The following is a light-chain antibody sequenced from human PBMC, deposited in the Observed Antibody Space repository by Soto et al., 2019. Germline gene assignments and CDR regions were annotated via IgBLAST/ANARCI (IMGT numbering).Light chain of an antibody. CDR3: QQYYSTPWT. J-gene: IGKJ1*01. CDR1: QSVLYSSNNKNY. V-gene: IGKV4-1*01. Sequence: DIVMTQSPDSLAVSLGERATINCKSSQSVLYSSNNKNYLAWYQQKPGQPPKLLIYWAFTRESGVPDRFSGSGSGTAFTLTISSLQAEDVAVYYCQQYYSTPWTFGQGTKVDIK. CDR2: WAF.